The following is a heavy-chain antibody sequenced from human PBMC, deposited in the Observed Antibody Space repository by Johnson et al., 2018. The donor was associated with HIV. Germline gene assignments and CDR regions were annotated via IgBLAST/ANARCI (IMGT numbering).Heavy chain of an antibody. V-gene: IGHV3-23*04. CDR2: ISGSGEST. D-gene: IGHD6-13*01. CDR1: GFTFNIFA. CDR3: AKPGGSSWYFDAFDI. Sequence: VQLVESGGGLVQPGGSLRLSCAASGFTFNIFAMSWVLQAPGKGLEWVSGISGSGESTYYADFVKGRFTISRDNSKNTLYLQMKSLRAEDTAVYYCAKPGGSSWYFDAFDIWGQGTMVTVSS. J-gene: IGHJ3*02.